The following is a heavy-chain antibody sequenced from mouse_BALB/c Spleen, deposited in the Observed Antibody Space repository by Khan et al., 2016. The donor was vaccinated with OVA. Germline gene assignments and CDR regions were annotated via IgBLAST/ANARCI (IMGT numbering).Heavy chain of an antibody. V-gene: IGHV1-7*01. Sequence: VELVESGAELAKPGASVKMSCKAFGYTFTTYWMHWVKQRPGQGLEWIGYINPTSGYTDYNEKFKDRATLSADKSSSTAYMQLSSLTSEDSAVYYCTRDRIDYWGQGTTLTVSS. CDR2: INPTSGYT. CDR3: TRDRIDY. CDR1: GYTFTTYW. J-gene: IGHJ2*01.